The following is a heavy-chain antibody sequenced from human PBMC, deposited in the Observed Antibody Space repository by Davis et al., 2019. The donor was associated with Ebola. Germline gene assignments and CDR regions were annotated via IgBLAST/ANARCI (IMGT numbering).Heavy chain of an antibody. J-gene: IGHJ5*02. V-gene: IGHV4-34*01. CDR2: INHSGST. Sequence: SETLSLTCAVYGGSFSGYYWSWIRKPPGKGLEWIGEINHSGSTNYNPSLKSRVTISVDTSKNQFSLKLSSVTAADTAVYYCARAGGWVTFDPWGQGTLVTVSS. D-gene: IGHD5-18*01. CDR1: GGSFSGYY. CDR3: ARAGGWVTFDP.